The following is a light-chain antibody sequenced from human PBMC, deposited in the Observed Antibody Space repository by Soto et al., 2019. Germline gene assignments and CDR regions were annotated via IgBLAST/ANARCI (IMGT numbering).Light chain of an antibody. J-gene: IGLJ1*01. V-gene: IGLV3-21*04. Sequence: SYELTQPPSVSAAPEKTATITCGGNNIGNKRVHWYRQKPGQAPVLLISYDSDRPSGIPERFSGSNSENTAILTISRVEAGDEADYYCQVWDIMTDNYVFGSGTKLTVL. CDR3: QVWDIMTDNYV. CDR1: NIGNKR. CDR2: YDS.